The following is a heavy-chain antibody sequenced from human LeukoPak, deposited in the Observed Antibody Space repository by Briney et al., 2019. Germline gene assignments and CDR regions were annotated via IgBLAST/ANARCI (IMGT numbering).Heavy chain of an antibody. J-gene: IGHJ4*02. CDR2: IYHSGST. D-gene: IGHD3-16*01. CDR3: AKSGDYLWDY. Sequence: SETLSLTCAVSGGSISSGGCSWGWIRQPPGKGLEWIGYIYHSGSTYYNPSLKSRVTISVDRSKNQFSLKLSSVTAADTAVYYCAKSGDYLWDYWGQGTLVTVSS. V-gene: IGHV4-30-2*01. CDR1: GGSISSGGCS.